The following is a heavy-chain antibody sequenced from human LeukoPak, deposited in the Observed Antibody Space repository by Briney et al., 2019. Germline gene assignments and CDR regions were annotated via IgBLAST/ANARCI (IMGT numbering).Heavy chain of an antibody. V-gene: IGHV4-59*01. J-gene: IGHJ3*02. CDR1: GGSFSGYY. CDR2: IYYSGSA. CDR3: ARGLLSRAFDI. D-gene: IGHD2-2*01. Sequence: PSETLSLTCAVYGGSFSGYYWSWIRQPPGKGLEWIGYIYYSGSANYNPSLKSRVTISVDTSKNQFSLKLSSVTAADTAVYYCARGLLSRAFDIWGQGTMVTVSS.